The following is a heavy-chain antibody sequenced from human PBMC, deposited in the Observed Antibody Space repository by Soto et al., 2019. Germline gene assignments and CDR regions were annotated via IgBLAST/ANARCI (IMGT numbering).Heavy chain of an antibody. Sequence: QVQLQQWGAGLLKPSETLSLTCAVYGGSFSGYYWSWIRQPPGKGLEWIGEINHSGSTNYNSSLKSRVTISVDTSKNQFSLKLSSVTAADTAVYYCARVPGIAAAGSRGYYFDYWGQGTLVTVSS. CDR1: GGSFSGYY. J-gene: IGHJ4*02. CDR2: INHSGST. D-gene: IGHD6-13*01. V-gene: IGHV4-34*01. CDR3: ARVPGIAAAGSRGYYFDY.